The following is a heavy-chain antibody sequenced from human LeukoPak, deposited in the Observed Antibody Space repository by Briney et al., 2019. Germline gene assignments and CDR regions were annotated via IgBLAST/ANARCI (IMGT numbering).Heavy chain of an antibody. CDR1: GGSISSYY. V-gene: IGHV4-59*08. J-gene: IGHJ5*02. Sequence: PSETLSLTCTVSGGSISSYYWSWIRQPPGKGLEWIGYIYYTGTTYYNPSLKSRVTISVDTSKNHFSLKLTSVTAADTAVYYCARRKSGWFDPWGQGSLVTVSS. CDR2: IYYTGTT. CDR3: ARRKSGWFDP.